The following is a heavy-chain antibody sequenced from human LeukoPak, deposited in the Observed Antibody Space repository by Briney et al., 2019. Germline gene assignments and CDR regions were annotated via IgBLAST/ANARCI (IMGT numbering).Heavy chain of an antibody. V-gene: IGHV1-2*02. CDR2: INPNSGGT. J-gene: IGHJ4*02. CDR3: ALANGVGGSYSPVPYDY. D-gene: IGHD1-26*01. CDR1: GYTFTGYY. Sequence: ASVKVSCKASGYTFTGYYMHWVRQAPGQGLEWMGWINPNSGGTNYAQKFQGRVTMTRDTSISTAYMELSRLRSDDTAVYCCALANGVGGSYSPVPYDYWGQGTLVTVSS.